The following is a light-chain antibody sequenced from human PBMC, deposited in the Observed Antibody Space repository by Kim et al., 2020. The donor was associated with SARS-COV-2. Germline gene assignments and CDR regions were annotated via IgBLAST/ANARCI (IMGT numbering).Light chain of an antibody. CDR1: TNDSGTYNF. CDR2: DVS. J-gene: IGLJ3*02. Sequence: GQSITISCTGTTNDSGTYNFVSWFQQHPGKAPKLIIYDVSHRPSGVSPRFSGSKSGNTASLTLSGLQPEGEADYYCSSYTRTNTRLFGGGTQLTVL. CDR3: SSYTRTNTRL. V-gene: IGLV2-14*03.